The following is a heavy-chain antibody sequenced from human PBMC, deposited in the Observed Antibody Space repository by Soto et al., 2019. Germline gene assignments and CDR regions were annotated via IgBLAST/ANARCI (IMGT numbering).Heavy chain of an antibody. J-gene: IGHJ4*02. CDR2: INHSGST. CDR1: GGSFSGYY. D-gene: IGHD3-10*01. V-gene: IGHV4-34*01. CDR3: ARGWWHGSGSYQFDY. Sequence: QVQLQQWGAGLLKPSETLSLTCAVYGGSFSGYYWSWIHQPPGKGLEWIGEINHSGSTNYNPSLKSRVTISVDTSKNQFSLKLSSVTAADTAVYYCARGWWHGSGSYQFDYWGQGTLVTVSS.